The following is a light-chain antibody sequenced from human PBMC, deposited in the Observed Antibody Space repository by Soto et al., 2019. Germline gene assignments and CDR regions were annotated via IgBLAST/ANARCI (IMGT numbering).Light chain of an antibody. Sequence: QSVLTQPPSASGTPGQRVTISCSGSSSNIGSNYVYWYQQLPGTAPKLLIYRNNQRPSGVPDRFSGSKSGTSASLAISGLRSEDEADYYCAAWDDSLSGPVFGGGTKHTVL. CDR1: SSNIGSNY. V-gene: IGLV1-47*01. CDR2: RNN. J-gene: IGLJ2*01. CDR3: AAWDDSLSGPV.